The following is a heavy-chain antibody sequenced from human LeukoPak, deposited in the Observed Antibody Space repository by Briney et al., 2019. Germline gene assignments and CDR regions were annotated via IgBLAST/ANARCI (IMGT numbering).Heavy chain of an antibody. J-gene: IGHJ3*02. D-gene: IGHD3-16*02. Sequence: PSETLSLTCTVSGGSISNYYWSWIRQPPGKGPEWIGYIFHSGSTNYNPSLKSRVTIAIDMSKNQFSLKLRSVTAADTAVYYCAGSGYDYIWGTYRIEAFDIWGQGTMVTVSS. V-gene: IGHV4-59*01. CDR3: AGSGYDYIWGTYRIEAFDI. CDR1: GGSISNYY. CDR2: IFHSGST.